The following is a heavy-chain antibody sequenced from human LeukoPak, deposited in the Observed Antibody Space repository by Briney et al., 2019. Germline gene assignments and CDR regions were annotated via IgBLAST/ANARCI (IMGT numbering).Heavy chain of an antibody. CDR2: IGAYNGNT. CDR3: ARVGGDSSSWYFDY. V-gene: IGHV1-18*01. J-gene: IGHJ4*02. CDR1: VYTFTRYG. D-gene: IGHD6-13*01. Sequence: ASLKPSSKPSVYTFTRYGITWGRQSPGQRLEGLRWIGAYNGNTNYAQKLQGRVTMTTDTSTSTAYMELRSLRSDDTAVYYCARVGGDSSSWYFDYGGQGTLVTVPS.